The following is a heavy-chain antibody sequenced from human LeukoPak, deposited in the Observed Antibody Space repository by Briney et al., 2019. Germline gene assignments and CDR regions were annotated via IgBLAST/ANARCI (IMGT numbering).Heavy chain of an antibody. D-gene: IGHD6-6*01. J-gene: IGHJ4*02. Sequence: AETLSLTCTVSGGSISSYYWSWIRQPAGKGLEWIGRIDTSGSTDYNPSLKSRVTMSIDTSKNHFSLKVRSVTAPDTAVYYCAREGSATARPFVSNDYWGQGTLVTVSS. CDR1: GGSISSYY. CDR2: IDTSGST. V-gene: IGHV4-4*07. CDR3: AREGSATARPFVSNDY.